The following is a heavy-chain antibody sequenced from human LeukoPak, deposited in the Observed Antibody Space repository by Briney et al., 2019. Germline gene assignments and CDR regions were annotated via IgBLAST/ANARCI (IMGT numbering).Heavy chain of an antibody. V-gene: IGHV1-18*01. CDR1: GYTLRSYG. D-gene: IGHD2-2*01. CDR3: ARGPISDIVIVPAADDYYYMDV. J-gene: IGHJ6*03. Sequence: ASVKVSCKASGYTLRSYGITWVRQAPGQGLEWMGWISAYNGNTKYPQKLQGRVTMTTDTSTSTAYMELRSLRSDDTAVYYCARGPISDIVIVPAADDYYYMDVWGKGTTVTVS. CDR2: ISAYNGNT.